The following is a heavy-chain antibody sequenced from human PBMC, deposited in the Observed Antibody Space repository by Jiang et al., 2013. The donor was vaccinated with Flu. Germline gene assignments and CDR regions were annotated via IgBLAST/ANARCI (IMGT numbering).Heavy chain of an antibody. Sequence: DSVKGRFTISRDNAKNSLYLQMNSLRAEDTAVYYCARDGSGSYQGGAFDIWGQGTMVTVSS. J-gene: IGHJ3*02. V-gene: IGHV3-11*01. CDR3: ARDGSGSYQGGAFDI. D-gene: IGHD1-26*01.